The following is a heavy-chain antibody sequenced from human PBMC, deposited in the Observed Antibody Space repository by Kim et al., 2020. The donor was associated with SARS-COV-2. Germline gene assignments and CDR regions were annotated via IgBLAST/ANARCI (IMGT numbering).Heavy chain of an antibody. V-gene: IGHV1-69*02. Sequence: SVKVSCKASGGTFSSYTISWVRQAPGQGLEWMGRIIPILGIANYAQKFQGRVTITADKSTSTAYMELGSLRSEDTAVYYCASAGGSVVLAATYFDYWGQGTLVTVSS. D-gene: IGHD2-15*01. CDR2: IIPILGIA. CDR1: GGTFSSYT. J-gene: IGHJ4*02. CDR3: ASAGGSVVLAATYFDY.